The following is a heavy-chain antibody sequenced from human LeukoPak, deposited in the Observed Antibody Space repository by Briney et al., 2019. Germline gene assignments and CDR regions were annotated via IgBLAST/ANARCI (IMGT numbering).Heavy chain of an antibody. CDR3: AKSHSVEQRSYFDY. CDR1: GFTFTTYA. J-gene: IGHJ4*02. Sequence: GGSLRLSCAASGFTFTTYAMSWVRLAPGKGLEWVSTIANSGGSTYYADSVKGRFTISRDNSKNTLYLQMNSLRAEDMAVYYCAKSHSVEQRSYFDYWGQGTLVTVSS. CDR2: IANSGGST. D-gene: IGHD1/OR15-1a*01. V-gene: IGHV3-23*01.